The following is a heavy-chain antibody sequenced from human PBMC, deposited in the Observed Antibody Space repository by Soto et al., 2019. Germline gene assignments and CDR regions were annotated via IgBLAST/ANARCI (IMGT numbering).Heavy chain of an antibody. J-gene: IGHJ5*02. CDR1: GFTFSNAW. D-gene: IGHD4-17*01. CDR3: TTGQGAYGDRISADISFDP. V-gene: IGHV3-15*01. CDR2: IKSKTDGGTT. Sequence: PGGSLRLSCAASGFTFSNAWMSWVRQAPGKGLEWVGRIKSKTDGGTTDYAAPVKGRFTISRDDSKNTLYLQMNSLKTEDTAVYYCTTGQGAYGDRISADISFDPWGKGTLVTVAS.